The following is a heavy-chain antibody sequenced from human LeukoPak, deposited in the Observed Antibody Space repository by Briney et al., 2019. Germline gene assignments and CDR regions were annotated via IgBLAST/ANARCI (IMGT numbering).Heavy chain of an antibody. Sequence: SETLSLTCTVSGGSISSGYYWGWIRQPPGKGLEWIGSIYHSGSTYYNPSLKSRVTISVDTSKNQFSLKLSSVTAADTAVYYCARGLAVAGTGNYWGQGTLVTVSS. D-gene: IGHD6-19*01. V-gene: IGHV4-38-2*02. CDR1: GGSISSGYY. J-gene: IGHJ4*02. CDR3: ARGLAVAGTGNY. CDR2: IYHSGST.